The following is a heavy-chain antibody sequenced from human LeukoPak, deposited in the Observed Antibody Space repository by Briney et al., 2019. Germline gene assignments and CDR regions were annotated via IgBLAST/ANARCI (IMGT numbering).Heavy chain of an antibody. Sequence: SETLSLTCAVYGGSLTAYSWSWIRQPPGKGLEWIGEINRSGRTNYNPSLKSRVTISVDTSKNQFSLKLSSVTPADPAVYYCARFRTFDYWGQGTLVTVSS. V-gene: IGHV4-34*01. J-gene: IGHJ4*02. CDR3: ARFRTFDY. CDR2: INRSGRT. CDR1: GGSLTAYS.